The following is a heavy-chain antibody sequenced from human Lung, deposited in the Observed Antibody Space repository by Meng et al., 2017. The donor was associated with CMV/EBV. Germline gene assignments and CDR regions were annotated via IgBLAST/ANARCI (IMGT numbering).Heavy chain of an antibody. D-gene: IGHD1-26*01. CDR1: GFNFYGLY. CDR3: TRRPLGSTRPFDY. J-gene: IGHJ4*02. CDR2: INPKNGDP. Sequence: ASXXVSXKTSGFNFYGLYIHWVRRAPGQGLEWMGRINPKNGDPKYAQRFEGRVSMTTDTSITTVYMELRSLRSDDTAFYYCTRRPLGSTRPFDYWGQGTLVTVSS. V-gene: IGHV1-2*06.